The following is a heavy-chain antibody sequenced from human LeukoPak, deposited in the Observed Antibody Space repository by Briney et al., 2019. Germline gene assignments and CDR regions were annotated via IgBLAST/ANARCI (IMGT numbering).Heavy chain of an antibody. CDR1: GFTFSSYG. V-gene: IGHV3-30*02. Sequence: GGSLRLSCAASGFTFSSYGMHWVRQAPGKGLEWVAFIRYDGSNKYYADSVKGRFTISRGNSKNTLYLQMNSLRAEDTAVYYCAKAYPVASTIDYWGQGTLVTVSS. CDR2: IRYDGSNK. CDR3: AKAYPVASTIDY. J-gene: IGHJ4*02. D-gene: IGHD4-11*01.